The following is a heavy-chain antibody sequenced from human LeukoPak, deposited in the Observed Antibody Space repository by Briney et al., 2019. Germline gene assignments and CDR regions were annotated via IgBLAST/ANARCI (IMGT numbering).Heavy chain of an antibody. J-gene: IGHJ4*02. CDR1: GGPYSVHY. Sequence: SETLSLTRTVSGGPYSVHYGSWLRQPAGKGLEWIGRIFTSGSTHYNPSLRSRVTISLDKSKNQFSLKLTSVTAADTAVYFCEIDEYNDSIGRILWGQGILVTVSS. D-gene: IGHD4-11*01. CDR3: EIDEYNDSIGRIL. V-gene: IGHV4-4*07. CDR2: IFTSGST.